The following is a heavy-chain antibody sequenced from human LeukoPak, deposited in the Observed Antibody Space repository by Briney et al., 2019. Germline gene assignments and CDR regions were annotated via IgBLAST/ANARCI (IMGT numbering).Heavy chain of an antibody. Sequence: GGSLRLSCAASGLTFSSHWMHWVRQAPGKGLQWVAVIWFDGSNEYYADSVKGRFTISRDNSKNTLYLQMNSLRAEDTAVYYCARDHTSGSTNCFDPWGQGTLVTVSS. CDR2: IWFDGSNE. D-gene: IGHD3-10*01. V-gene: IGHV3-33*08. J-gene: IGHJ5*02. CDR1: GLTFSSHW. CDR3: ARDHTSGSTNCFDP.